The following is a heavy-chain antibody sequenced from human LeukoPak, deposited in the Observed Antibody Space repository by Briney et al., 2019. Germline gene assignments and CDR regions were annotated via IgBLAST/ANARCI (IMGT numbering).Heavy chain of an antibody. J-gene: IGHJ5*02. Sequence: PSETLSLTCAVSGGSISSGGYSWSWIRHPPGKGLEWIGYIYHSGSTYYNPSLKSRVTISVDRSKNQFSLKLSSVTAADTAVYYCARELAGANSSDPWGQGTLVTVSS. V-gene: IGHV4-30-2*01. D-gene: IGHD6-19*01. CDR3: ARELAGANSSDP. CDR1: GGSISSGGYS. CDR2: IYHSGST.